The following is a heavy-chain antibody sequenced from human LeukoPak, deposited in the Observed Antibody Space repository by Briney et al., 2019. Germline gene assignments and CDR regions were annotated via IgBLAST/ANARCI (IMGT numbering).Heavy chain of an antibody. CDR1: GYTFSNYA. CDR2: INPGNGDT. V-gene: IGHV1-3*01. J-gene: IGHJ6*02. D-gene: IGHD2-15*01. CDR3: ARERWHCRVNCYSVYYYALDV. Sequence: ASVKVSCKGSGYTFSNYAVHWVRQAPGQRLEWLGWINPGNGDTKYSQNFQGRVTVTSDTSAATAYVELNSLTSEDTAVYYCARERWHCRVNCYSVYYYALDVWGQGTTVTVSS.